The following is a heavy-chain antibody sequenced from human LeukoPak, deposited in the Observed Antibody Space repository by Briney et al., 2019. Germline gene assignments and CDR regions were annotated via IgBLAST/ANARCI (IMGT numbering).Heavy chain of an antibody. CDR1: GGSISSSHYF. CDR3: ARHMWGLYGSGSFDY. J-gene: IGHJ4*02. D-gene: IGHD3-10*01. CDR2: VYYSGTT. V-gene: IGHV4-39*01. Sequence: PSETLSLTCTVSGGSISSSHYFWGWIRQPPGKGLEWIGIVYYSGTTHYSPSLKSRASISVDTSKNQFSLKLTSVTAEDTALYYCARHMWGLYGSGSFDYWGQGTLVTVSS.